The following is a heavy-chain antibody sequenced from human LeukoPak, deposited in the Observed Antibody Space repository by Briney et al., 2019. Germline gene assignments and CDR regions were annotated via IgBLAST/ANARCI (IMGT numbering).Heavy chain of an antibody. V-gene: IGHV4-59*01. CDR2: IYYSGST. J-gene: IGHJ5*02. D-gene: IGHD6-19*01. Sequence: SETLSLTCTVSGGSISSYYWSWIRQPPGKGLEWIGYIYYSGSTNYNPSLKSRVTISVDTSKNQFSLKLSSVTAADTAVYYCARTSGWFPWFDPWGQGTLVTVSS. CDR3: ARTSGWFPWFDP. CDR1: GGSISSYY.